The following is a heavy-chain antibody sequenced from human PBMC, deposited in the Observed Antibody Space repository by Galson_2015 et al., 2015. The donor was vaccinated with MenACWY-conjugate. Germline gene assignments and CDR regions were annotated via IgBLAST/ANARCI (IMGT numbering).Heavy chain of an antibody. CDR2: IKSKTDGGTT. CDR1: GFTFSNAW. J-gene: IGHJ4*02. CDR3: TTDLTGYSSGWYGEDYFDY. Sequence: SLRLSCAASGFTFSNAWMNWVRQAPGKGLEWVGRIKSKTDGGTTDYAAPVKGRFTISRDDSKNTLYLQMNSLKTEDTAVYYCTTDLTGYSSGWYGEDYFDYWGQGTLVTVSS. V-gene: IGHV3-15*07. D-gene: IGHD6-19*01.